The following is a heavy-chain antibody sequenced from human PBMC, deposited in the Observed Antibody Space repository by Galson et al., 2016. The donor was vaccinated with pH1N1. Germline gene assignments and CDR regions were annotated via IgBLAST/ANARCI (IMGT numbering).Heavy chain of an antibody. D-gene: IGHD3-22*01. Sequence: SVKVSCKASGGTFGSYGINWVRQAPGQGLEWMGGIIPIFNTAKYAQNFQGRVTITADESKTVAYMELSSLRSEDTAVYFCAREDYYDTDLSDWYFDLWGRGTLLTVSS. CDR3: AREDYYDTDLSDWYFDL. J-gene: IGHJ2*01. CDR2: IIPIFNTA. CDR1: GGTFGSYG. V-gene: IGHV1-69*13.